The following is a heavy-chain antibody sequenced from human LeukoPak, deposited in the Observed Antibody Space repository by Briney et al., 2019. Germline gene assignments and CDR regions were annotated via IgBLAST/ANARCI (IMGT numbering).Heavy chain of an antibody. CDR3: ARDAGVKSIVAGADYNYFDF. CDR1: GFTFSSYA. CDR2: ISGSGGST. V-gene: IGHV3-23*01. J-gene: IGHJ4*02. Sequence: GGSLRLSCAASGFTFSSYAMSWVRQAPGKGLEWVSAISGSGGSTYYADSVKGRFTISRDNSKNTADLQMNSLRPEDTAVYYCARDAGVKSIVAGADYNYFDFWGQGTLVTVSS. D-gene: IGHD4-11*01.